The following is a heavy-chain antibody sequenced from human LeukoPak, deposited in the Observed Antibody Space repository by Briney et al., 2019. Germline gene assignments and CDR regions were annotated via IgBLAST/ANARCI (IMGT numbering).Heavy chain of an antibody. CDR1: GGSISSSSYY. V-gene: IGHV4-39*07. Sequence: SETLSLTCTVSGGSISSSSYYWGWIRQPPGKGLEWIGTIHYSGSTYYNPSLKSRVTISVDTSQNQFSLKLSSVTAADTAVYYCARGYDNFAYWGQGTLVTVSS. D-gene: IGHD3-9*01. CDR2: IHYSGST. CDR3: ARGYDNFAY. J-gene: IGHJ4*02.